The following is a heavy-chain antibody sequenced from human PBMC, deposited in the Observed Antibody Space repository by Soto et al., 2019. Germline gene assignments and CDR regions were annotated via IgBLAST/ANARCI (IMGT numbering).Heavy chain of an antibody. V-gene: IGHV1-8*01. CDR2: MNPNSGNT. CDR1: GYTFTSYD. J-gene: IGHJ6*02. Sequence: ASVKVSCKASGYTFTSYDINWVRQATGQGLEWMGWMNPNSGNTGYAQKFQGRVTMTRNTSISTAYMELSSLRSEDTAVYYCARGFRKGDYYYYYGMDVWGQGTTVTVS. CDR3: ARGFRKGDYYYYYGMDV.